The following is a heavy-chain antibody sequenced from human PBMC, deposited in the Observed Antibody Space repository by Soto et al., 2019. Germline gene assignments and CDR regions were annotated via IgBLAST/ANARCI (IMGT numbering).Heavy chain of an antibody. CDR1: GGFFSGYY. D-gene: IGHD2-15*01. J-gene: IGHJ6*02. V-gene: IGHV4-34*01. CDR2: INHSGST. CDR3: ARGNVVVVAATRRRYYGMDF. Sequence: SETLSLTCAVYGGFFSGYYWSWIRQPPGKGLEWIGEINHSGSTNYNPSLKSRVTISVDTSKNQFSLKLSSVTAADTAVYYCARGNVVVVAATRRRYYGMDFWGQGTTVTVSS.